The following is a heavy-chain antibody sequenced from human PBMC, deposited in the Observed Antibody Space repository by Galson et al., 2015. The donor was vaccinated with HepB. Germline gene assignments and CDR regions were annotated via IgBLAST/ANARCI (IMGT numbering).Heavy chain of an antibody. CDR2: ISSSSSTI. CDR1: GFTFSSYS. V-gene: IGHV3-48*01. D-gene: IGHD2-8*01. Sequence: SLRLSCAASGFTFSSYSMNWVRQAPGKGLEWVSYISSSSSTIYYADSVEGRFTISRDNAKNSLYLQMNSLRAEDTAVYYCARGTLMVYVGYYGMDVWGQGTTVTVSS. J-gene: IGHJ6*02. CDR3: ARGTLMVYVGYYGMDV.